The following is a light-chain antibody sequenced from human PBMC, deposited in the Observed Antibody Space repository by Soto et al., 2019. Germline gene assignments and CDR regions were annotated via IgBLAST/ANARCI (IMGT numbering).Light chain of an antibody. J-gene: IGKJ1*01. CDR2: AAS. CDR3: QHYNSYSEA. V-gene: IGKV3-20*01. CDR1: QNLSSGY. Sequence: EILFTQSPGTLSLSPGERATLSCRASQNLSSGYLAWYQQKPGQAPRILIYAASSRDTGIPDRFRGSGSGTDFTLAISRLQPEDSETYYCQHYNSYSEAFGQGTKVDIK.